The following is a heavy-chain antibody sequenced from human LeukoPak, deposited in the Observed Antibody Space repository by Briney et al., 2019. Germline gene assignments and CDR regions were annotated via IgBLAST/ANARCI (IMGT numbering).Heavy chain of an antibody. CDR2: IYHSGST. D-gene: IGHD6-19*01. J-gene: IGHJ4*02. V-gene: IGHV4-4*02. CDR1: GGPISSDIW. CDR3: AREIAVAGTRRIIDY. Sequence: SGTLSLTCAVSGGPISSDIWWSWVRQPPGKGLEWIGEIYHSGSTNYNPSLKRRVTISVDKSKNQFSLKLNSVTAADTAVYYCAREIAVAGTRRIIDYWGQGTLVTVSS.